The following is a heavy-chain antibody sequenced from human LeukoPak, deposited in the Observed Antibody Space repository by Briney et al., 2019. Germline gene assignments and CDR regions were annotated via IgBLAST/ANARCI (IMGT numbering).Heavy chain of an antibody. CDR1: GFIFRDYW. CDR3: ARGGFSHGFDV. CDR2: IDNDGSDT. Sequence: GGSLRLSCAASGFIFRDYWIHWVRQAPGKGLVWVGRIDNDGSDTIYADSVKGRFTVSRDNAKNTLFLQMNSLRAEDTAVYFCARGGFSHGFDVWGQGTVVTVSS. J-gene: IGHJ3*01. V-gene: IGHV3-74*01. D-gene: IGHD5-12*01.